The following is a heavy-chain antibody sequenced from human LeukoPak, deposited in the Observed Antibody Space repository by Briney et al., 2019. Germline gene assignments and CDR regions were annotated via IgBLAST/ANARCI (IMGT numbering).Heavy chain of an antibody. V-gene: IGHV1-3*03. D-gene: IGHD6-13*01. Sequence: ASVKVSCKGSGYTFSSYAMHWVRQAPGQRLEWMGWINAGNGNTKYSQEFQGRVTITRDTSASTAYMELSSLRSEDMAVYYCARAGRIAAALVIAFFDYWGQGTLVTVSS. CDR3: ARAGRIAAALVIAFFDY. CDR2: INAGNGNT. CDR1: GYTFSSYA. J-gene: IGHJ4*02.